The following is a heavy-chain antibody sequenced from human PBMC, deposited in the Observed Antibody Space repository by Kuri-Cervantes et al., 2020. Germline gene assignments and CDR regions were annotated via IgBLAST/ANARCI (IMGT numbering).Heavy chain of an antibody. V-gene: IGHV1-2*06. Sequence: ASVKVSCKGSGYTLSDHFMHWVRQAPGQGLEWMGRINPNSGHTDSAQKFQGRVTMTRDTSISTAYMELSRLRSDDTAVYYCASLDTAIDYYGMDVWGQGTTVTVSS. CDR3: ASLDTAIDYYGMDV. D-gene: IGHD5-18*01. CDR1: GYTLSDHF. J-gene: IGHJ6*02. CDR2: INPNSGHT.